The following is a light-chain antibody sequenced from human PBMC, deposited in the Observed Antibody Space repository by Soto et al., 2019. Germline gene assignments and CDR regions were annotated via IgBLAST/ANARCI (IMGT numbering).Light chain of an antibody. CDR2: AAS. V-gene: IGKV1-39*01. Sequence: DIQMTQSQSSLSASVGDRVTITCRASQSISSYLNWYQQKPGKDPKLLIYAASSLQSGVPSRFSGSVSGTDFNLTISSLQTEDCATYEGQQRYSTTITFGQLTRLEN. CDR1: QSISSY. CDR3: QQRYSTTIT. J-gene: IGKJ5*01.